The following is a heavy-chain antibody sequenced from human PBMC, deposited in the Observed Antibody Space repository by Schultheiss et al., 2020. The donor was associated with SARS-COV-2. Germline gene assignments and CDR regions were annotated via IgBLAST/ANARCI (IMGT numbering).Heavy chain of an antibody. V-gene: IGHV4-31*01. D-gene: IGHD6-13*01. CDR1: GGSISSGGYY. J-gene: IGHJ4*02. CDR3: ARGRYVAAAGYYFDS. CDR2: IYYSGST. Sequence: SQTLSLTCTVSGGSISSGGYYWSWIRQHPGKGLEWIGYIYYSGSTYYNPSLKSLGTISVDTSKNQFSLKLSSVTAADTAVYYCARGRYVAAAGYYFDSWGQGTLVTGSS.